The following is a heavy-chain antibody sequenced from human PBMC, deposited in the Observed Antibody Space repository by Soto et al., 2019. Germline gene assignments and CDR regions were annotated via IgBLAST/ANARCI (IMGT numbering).Heavy chain of an antibody. Sequence: PAETLSLTCTVSGGSISTVDYWWSWIRQSPDMGLEWIGHIYDGGRTYNNPSLESRVTMSVDTSKSQLSLTLSSVSAADTAVYYCARGPSGDKVDSWGQGTLVTAPQ. CDR3: ARGPSGDKVDS. CDR2: IYDGGRT. V-gene: IGHV4-30-4*01. J-gene: IGHJ4*02. D-gene: IGHD7-27*01. CDR1: GGSISTVDYW.